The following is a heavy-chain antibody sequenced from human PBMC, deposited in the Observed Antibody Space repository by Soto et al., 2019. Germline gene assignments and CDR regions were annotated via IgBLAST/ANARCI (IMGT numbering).Heavy chain of an antibody. V-gene: IGHV3-23*01. J-gene: IGHJ4*02. Sequence: EVQLLESGGHLIQPGESLRLSCAASGFSFSGYTMNWVRQAQGKGLEWISGINGGGGTTYYADSVKGRFTISRDDSKNILYLQINSPRAEDTAIYYCAKDRHRDGIWTFDYWGRGTLVTVSS. CDR1: GFSFSGYT. CDR2: INGGGGTT. CDR3: AKDRHRDGIWTFDY. D-gene: IGHD3-9*01.